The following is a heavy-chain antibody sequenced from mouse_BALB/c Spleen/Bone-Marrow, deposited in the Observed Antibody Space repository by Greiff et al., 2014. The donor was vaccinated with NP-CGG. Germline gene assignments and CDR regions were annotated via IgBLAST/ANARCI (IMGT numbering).Heavy chain of an antibody. J-gene: IGHJ2*01. V-gene: IGHV1-7*01. Sequence: QVQLQQSGPELAKPGASVKLSCKASGYTFTDTWIHWIKQRPGQGLEWIGYINPSTGYAEYNQNFKDKATWTVDKSSSTAYMQLSSLTSEDSAVYYCARDYWGQGTTLTVSS. CDR2: INPSTGYA. CDR1: GYTFTDTW. CDR3: ARDY.